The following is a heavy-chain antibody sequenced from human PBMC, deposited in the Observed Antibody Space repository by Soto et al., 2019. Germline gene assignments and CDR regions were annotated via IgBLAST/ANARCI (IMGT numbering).Heavy chain of an antibody. CDR3: ARGRYGDY. CDR1: GYNFTSYG. V-gene: IGHV1-18*01. D-gene: IGHD1-1*01. J-gene: IGHJ4*02. CDR2: ISAHNGNT. Sequence: QVHLVQSGAEVKKPGASVKVSCKASGYNFTSYGITWVRQAPGQGLEWMGWISAHNGNTDYAQKLQGRVIVTRDTSTSTAYMELRSLRSDDTAGYYCARGRYGDYWGQGALVTVSS.